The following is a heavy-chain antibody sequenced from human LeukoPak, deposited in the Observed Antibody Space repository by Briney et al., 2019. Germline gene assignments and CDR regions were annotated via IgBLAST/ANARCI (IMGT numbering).Heavy chain of an antibody. V-gene: IGHV3-30*02. CDR2: IQYDGSNE. CDR3: ARDLNWETY. J-gene: IGHJ4*02. Sequence: GGSLRLSCAASRFTFSSYGMHWVRQAPGKGLEWVAYIQYDGSNEQYADSVKGRFSISRDSSKNSLYLQMNGLRAEDTAVYYCARDLNWETYWGQGTLVSVSS. D-gene: IGHD7-27*01. CDR1: RFTFSSYG.